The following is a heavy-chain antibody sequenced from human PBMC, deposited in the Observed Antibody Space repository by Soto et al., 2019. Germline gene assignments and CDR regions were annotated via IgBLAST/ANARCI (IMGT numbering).Heavy chain of an antibody. CDR2: IYHSGST. CDR3: TRDSGWFDP. Sequence: PSETLSLTCTVSGGSIRVTDYYWCWIRQPPGKALEWIASIYHSGSTYYTPSLTSRVTMSIDTSNNQLALTLTSVSAADTAAYFCTRDSGWFDPWGQGTLVTVSA. CDR1: GGSIRVTDYY. D-gene: IGHD7-27*01. V-gene: IGHV4-39*02. J-gene: IGHJ5*02.